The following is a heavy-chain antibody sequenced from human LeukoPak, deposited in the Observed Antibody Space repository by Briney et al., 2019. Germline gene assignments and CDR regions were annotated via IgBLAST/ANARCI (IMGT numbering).Heavy chain of an antibody. J-gene: IGHJ4*02. CDR3: ARDLSSGGWTLEFDY. Sequence: ASVKVSCKTSGYTFSTYGATWVRQAPGQGFQWMGWISGHTGNTKYAENFQGRISLTTDTSATTAYMEPRSLTSDDTAVYYCARDLSSGGWTLEFDYWGQGSLVTVAS. D-gene: IGHD1-1*01. V-gene: IGHV1-18*01. CDR2: ISGHTGNT. CDR1: GYTFSTYG.